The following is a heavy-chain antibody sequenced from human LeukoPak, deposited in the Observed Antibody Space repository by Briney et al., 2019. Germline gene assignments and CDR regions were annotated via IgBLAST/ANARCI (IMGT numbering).Heavy chain of an antibody. D-gene: IGHD6-13*01. CDR2: IYTGGST. CDR1: GFSVNDNY. CDR3: ATSDRTISSWSAFDY. J-gene: IGHJ4*02. V-gene: IGHV3-53*01. Sequence: GGSLRLSCAASGFSVNDNYLSWVRQASGKGLEWVAVIYTGGSTYYEGSVQGRFTISRDTSKNTLSLQMNSLRAEDTAVYYCATSDRTISSWSAFDYWGQGLQVFVSS.